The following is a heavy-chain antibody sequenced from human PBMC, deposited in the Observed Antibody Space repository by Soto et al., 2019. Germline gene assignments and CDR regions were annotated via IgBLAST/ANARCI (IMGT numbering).Heavy chain of an antibody. J-gene: IGHJ6*02. CDR1: GGSISSSSYY. CDR2: IYYSGST. D-gene: IGHD6-13*01. Sequence: SETLSLTCTVSGGSISSSSYYWGWIRQPPGKGLEWIGSIYYSGSTYYNPSLKSRVTISVDTSKNQFSLKLSSVTAADTAVYYCATTGIAAAGTGENYYYYYGMDVWGQGTTVTVSS. CDR3: ATTGIAAAGTGENYYYYYGMDV. V-gene: IGHV4-39*01.